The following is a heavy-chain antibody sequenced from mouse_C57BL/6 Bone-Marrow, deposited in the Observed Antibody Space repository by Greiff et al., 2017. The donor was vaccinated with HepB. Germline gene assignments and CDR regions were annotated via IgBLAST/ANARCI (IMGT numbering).Heavy chain of an antibody. J-gene: IGHJ1*03. CDR3: ARIPYYSNYVAPYWYCDV. D-gene: IGHD2-5*01. CDR2: IDPSDSYT. Sequence: QVQLQQPGAELVMPGASVKLSCKASGYTFTSYWMHWVKQRPGQGLEWIGEIDPSDSYTNYNQKFKGKSTLTVDKSSSTAYMQLSSLTSEDSAVYYCARIPYYSNYVAPYWYCDVWGTGTTVTVSS. V-gene: IGHV1-69*01. CDR1: GYTFTSYW.